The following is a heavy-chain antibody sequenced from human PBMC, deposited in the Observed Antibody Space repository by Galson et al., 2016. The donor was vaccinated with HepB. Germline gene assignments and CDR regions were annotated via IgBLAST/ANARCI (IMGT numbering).Heavy chain of an antibody. Sequence: SVKVSCKASGRYAISWVRQAPGQGLEWMGGSIPLFGTANYAQKFQGRLTITADESTSTVYMELSSLRSEDTAIYYCARDSQSYSSTWYGLGNFDHWGRGTLVTVSS. CDR1: GRYA. V-gene: IGHV1-69*13. J-gene: IGHJ4*02. CDR3: ARDSQSYSSTWYGLGNFDH. D-gene: IGHD6-13*01. CDR2: SIPLFGTA.